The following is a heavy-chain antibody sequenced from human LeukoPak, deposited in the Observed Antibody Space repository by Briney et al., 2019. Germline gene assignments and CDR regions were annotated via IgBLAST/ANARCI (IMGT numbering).Heavy chain of an antibody. V-gene: IGHV5-51*01. CDR3: ARHGHCTNGVCYSNYYYHMDV. D-gene: IGHD2-8*01. CDR2: IYPDDSDT. J-gene: IGHJ6*03. CDR1: GYSFASSW. Sequence: GESLKISCKGSGYSFASSWIGWVRQMPGKGLEWMGIIYPDDSDTRYSPSFEGQITISVDKPISTAYLQWSSLKASDTAVYYCARHGHCTNGVCYSNYYYHMDVWGKGTTVTVSS.